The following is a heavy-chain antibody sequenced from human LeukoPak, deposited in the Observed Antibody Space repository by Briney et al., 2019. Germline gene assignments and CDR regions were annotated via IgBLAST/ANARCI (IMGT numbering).Heavy chain of an antibody. CDR2: MNPNSGNT. CDR3: ARGRVNYGY. CDR1: GYTFTSYD. D-gene: IGHD4-11*01. J-gene: IGHJ4*02. V-gene: IGHV1-8*01. Sequence: ASVKVSCKTSGYTFTSYDINWVRQASGQGLEWMGWMNPNSGNTGYAQKFQGRVTMTRNTSISTGYMELSSLRYEDTAVYYCARGRVNYGYWGQGTLVTVSS.